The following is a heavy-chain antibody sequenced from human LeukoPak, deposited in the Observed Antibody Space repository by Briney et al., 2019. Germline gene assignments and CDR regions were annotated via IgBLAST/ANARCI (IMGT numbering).Heavy chain of an antibody. V-gene: IGHV3-74*01. D-gene: IGHD4/OR15-4a*01. Sequence: GGSLRLSCAASGFTFSSYWMHWVRQAPGKGLVWVSRIDSGGSSTSYADSVKGRFTISRDNAKNTLYLQMNSLRAEDTAVYYCARVPPMVAFDYWGQGTLVTVSS. CDR3: ARVPPMVAFDY. CDR1: GFTFSSYW. CDR2: IDSGGSST. J-gene: IGHJ4*02.